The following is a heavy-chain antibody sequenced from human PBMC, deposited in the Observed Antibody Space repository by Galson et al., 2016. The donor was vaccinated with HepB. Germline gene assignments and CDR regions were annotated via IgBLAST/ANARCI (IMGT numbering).Heavy chain of an antibody. Sequence: QSGAEVKKPGESLKIACKASGYKFSTYWIAWVRQMPGKGLEWLGIIYPGDSDTRYSPSFQGQVTISADKSISTAYLGWSSLKAPDTAIYYCATETPSNVGQHSFYLEYFRHGGQGTLVNVSS. CDR3: ATETPSNVGQHSFYLEYFRH. J-gene: IGHJ1*01. CDR2: IYPGDSDT. V-gene: IGHV5-51*03. D-gene: IGHD1/OR15-1a*01. CDR1: GYKFSTYW.